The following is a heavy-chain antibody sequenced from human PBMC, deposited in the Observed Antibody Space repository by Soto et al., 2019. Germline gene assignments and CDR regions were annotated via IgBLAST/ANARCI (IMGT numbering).Heavy chain of an antibody. D-gene: IGHD3-3*01. J-gene: IGHJ6*03. Sequence: GASVKVSCKASGYTFTRYGISWVRHAPGQGPEWMGWISAYNGNTNYAQKLQGRVTMTTDTSTSTAYMELRSLRSDDTAVYYCARGAYDFWSGYFRDGYYYMDVWGKGTTVTVSS. CDR1: GYTFTRYG. CDR2: ISAYNGNT. CDR3: ARGAYDFWSGYFRDGYYYMDV. V-gene: IGHV1-18*01.